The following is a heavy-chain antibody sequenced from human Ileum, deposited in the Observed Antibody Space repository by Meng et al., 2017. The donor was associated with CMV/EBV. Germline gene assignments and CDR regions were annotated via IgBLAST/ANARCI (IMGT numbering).Heavy chain of an antibody. CDR3: ARINGYNLNSIDY. CDR2: FYYTGST. D-gene: IGHD5-24*01. J-gene: IGHJ4*02. V-gene: IGHV4-59*01. CDR1: GGSISDFH. Sequence: GSLRLSCTVSGGSISDFHWSWIRQPPGKGLEWIGCFYYTGSTSYNPSLKSRVTISLATSKNHFSLKLRSVTAADTAMYYCARINGYNLNSIDYWGQGTLVTVSS.